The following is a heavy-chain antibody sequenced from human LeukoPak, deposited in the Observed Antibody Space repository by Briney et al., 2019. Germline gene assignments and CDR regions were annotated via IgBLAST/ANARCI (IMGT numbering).Heavy chain of an antibody. V-gene: IGHV3-21*01. CDR2: ISSSSSYI. J-gene: IGHJ4*02. CDR1: GFTFSSYS. Sequence: GSLRLSCAASGFTFSSYSINWVRQAPGNGLEWVSSISSSSSYIYYADSVKGRFTISRDNAKNSLYLQMNSLRAEDTAVYYCARDPLSSYSSGWYLNWGQGTLVTVSS. D-gene: IGHD6-19*01. CDR3: ARDPLSSYSSGWYLN.